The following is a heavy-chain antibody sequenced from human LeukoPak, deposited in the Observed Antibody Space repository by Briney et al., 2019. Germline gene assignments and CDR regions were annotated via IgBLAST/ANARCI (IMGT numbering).Heavy chain of an antibody. D-gene: IGHD3-22*01. CDR2: IFYSGST. CDR1: GGSISSYY. Sequence: PSETLSLTRTVSGGSISSYYWSWIRQPPGKALEWIGNIFYSGSTYYSPSLKSRVTISLDTSRNQFSLKLNSVTAADTAVYYCAKSNGYGLIDIWGQGTMVTVSS. J-gene: IGHJ3*02. V-gene: IGHV4-59*12. CDR3: AKSNGYGLIDI.